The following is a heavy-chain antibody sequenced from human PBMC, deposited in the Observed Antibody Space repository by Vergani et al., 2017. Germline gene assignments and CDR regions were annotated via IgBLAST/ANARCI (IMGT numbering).Heavy chain of an antibody. CDR1: GFTFSSYA. D-gene: IGHD4-11*01. Sequence: QVQLVESGGGVVQPGRSLRLSCAASGFTFSSYAMHWVRQAPGKGLEWVAVISYDGSNKYYADSVKGRFTISRDNSKNTLYLQMNSLRAEDTAVYYCARVAAQYNWFDPWGQGTLVTVSS. CDR3: ARVAAQYNWFDP. V-gene: IGHV3-30*04. CDR2: ISYDGSNK. J-gene: IGHJ5*02.